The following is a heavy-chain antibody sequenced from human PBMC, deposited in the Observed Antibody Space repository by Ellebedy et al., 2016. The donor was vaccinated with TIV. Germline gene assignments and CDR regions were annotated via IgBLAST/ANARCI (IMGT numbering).Heavy chain of an antibody. D-gene: IGHD6-13*01. Sequence: GESLKISCVASGFTFSTYWINWVRQAPGKGLEWVANINQDGSVTHYMDSLKGRFTISRDNAKNSLYIQMNSLRVEDTAVYHCVGGLAAGYWGQGTLVTVSS. V-gene: IGHV3-7*04. J-gene: IGHJ4*02. CDR2: INQDGSVT. CDR3: VGGLAAGY. CDR1: GFTFSTYW.